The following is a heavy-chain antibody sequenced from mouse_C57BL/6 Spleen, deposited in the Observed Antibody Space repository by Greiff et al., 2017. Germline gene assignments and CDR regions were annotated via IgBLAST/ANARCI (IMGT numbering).Heavy chain of an antibody. CDR3: ARKESWEDAMGY. Sequence: QVQLQQPGAELVKPGASVKLSCKASGYTFTSYWMQWVKQRPGQGLEWIGEIDPSVSYTNYNQKFKGKATLTVDTSSSTAYMQLSSLTSEDSAVYYCARKESWEDAMGYWGQGTSVTVSS. CDR1: GYTFTSYW. J-gene: IGHJ4*01. V-gene: IGHV1-50*01. CDR2: IDPSVSYT. D-gene: IGHD4-1*01.